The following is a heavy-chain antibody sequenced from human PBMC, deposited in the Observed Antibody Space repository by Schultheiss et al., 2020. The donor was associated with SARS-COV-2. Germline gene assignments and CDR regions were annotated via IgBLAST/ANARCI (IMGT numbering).Heavy chain of an antibody. CDR1: GFTFSSYE. V-gene: IGHV3-48*03. CDR3: AKDPRGLSSGWLLGIFDY. J-gene: IGHJ4*02. D-gene: IGHD5-12*01. CDR2: ISNSGSTI. Sequence: GGSLRLSCVASGFTFSSYEMNWVRQAPGKGLEWVSYISNSGSTIYYADSVKGRFTISRDNSKNTLYLQMNSLRAEDTAVYYCAKDPRGLSSGWLLGIFDYWGQGTLVTVSS.